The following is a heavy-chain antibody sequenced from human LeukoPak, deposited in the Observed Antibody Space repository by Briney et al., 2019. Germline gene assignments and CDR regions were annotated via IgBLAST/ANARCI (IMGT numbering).Heavy chain of an antibody. CDR2: ISYDGSNK. Sequence: PGGSLRLSCAASGFTFSSYGIHWVRQAPGKGLEWVAVISYDGSNKYYADSVKGRFTISRDNSKNTLYLQMNSLRAEDTAVYYCARADGYNYGDYFDYWGQGTLVTVSS. CDR3: ARADGYNYGDYFDY. J-gene: IGHJ4*02. CDR1: GFTFSSYG. V-gene: IGHV3-30*03. D-gene: IGHD5-24*01.